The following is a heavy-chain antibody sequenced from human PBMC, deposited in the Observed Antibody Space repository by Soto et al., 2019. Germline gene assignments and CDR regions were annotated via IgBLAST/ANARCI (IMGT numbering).Heavy chain of an antibody. J-gene: IGHJ4*02. CDR2: ISYDGSNK. D-gene: IGHD2-21*02. Sequence: QVQLVESGGGVVQPGRSLRLSCAASGFTFSSYGMHWVSQAPGKGLEWVAVISYDGSNKYYADSVKGRFTISRDNSKNTLYLQMNSLRAEDTAVYYCAKAKGEIFKDGGNSDSSYYFDYWGQGTLFTVSS. V-gene: IGHV3-30*18. CDR1: GFTFSSYG. CDR3: AKAKGEIFKDGGNSDSSYYFDY.